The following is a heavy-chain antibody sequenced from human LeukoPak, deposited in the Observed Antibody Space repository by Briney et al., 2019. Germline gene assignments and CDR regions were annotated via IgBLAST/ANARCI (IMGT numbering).Heavy chain of an antibody. CDR3: ARGIRGPAGMWRSYYGMDV. D-gene: IGHD3-10*01. CDR1: GFPFNSYW. Sequence: GSLRLSCAASGFPFNSYWMTWVRQAPGKGLKWVANIKEDGSEKYYVDSVKGRFTISRDNTKNSLYLQMNSLRAEDTAVYYCARGIRGPAGMWRSYYGMDVWGQGTTVTVSS. CDR2: IKEDGSEK. J-gene: IGHJ6*02. V-gene: IGHV3-7*01.